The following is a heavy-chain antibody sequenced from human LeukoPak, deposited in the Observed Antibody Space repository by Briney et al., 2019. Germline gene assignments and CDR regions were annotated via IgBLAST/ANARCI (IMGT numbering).Heavy chain of an antibody. CDR3: ARDSRRLSAVDH. CDR2: IYYSGST. D-gene: IGHD6-19*01. Sequence: SETLSLTCSVSGGSISSRTYYWGWIRQPPGKGLEWIGSIYYSGSTYCNPSLKSRVTISVDTSKNQFSLKLSSVTAADTAVYYCARDSRRLSAVDHWGQGTLVTVSS. J-gene: IGHJ4*02. V-gene: IGHV4-39*07. CDR1: GGSISSRTYY.